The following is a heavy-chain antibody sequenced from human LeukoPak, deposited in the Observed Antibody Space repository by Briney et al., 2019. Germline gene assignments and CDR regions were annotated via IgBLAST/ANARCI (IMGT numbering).Heavy chain of an antibody. Sequence: GGSLRPSXAASGFTFDDYGMSWVRQAPGKGLEWVSSISSSSSYIYYADSVKGRFTISRDNAKNSLYLQMNSLRAEDTAVYYCAPLYDHADYWGQGTLVTVSS. CDR3: APLYDHADY. CDR1: GFTFDDYG. D-gene: IGHD5/OR15-5a*01. V-gene: IGHV3-21*01. J-gene: IGHJ4*02. CDR2: ISSSSSYI.